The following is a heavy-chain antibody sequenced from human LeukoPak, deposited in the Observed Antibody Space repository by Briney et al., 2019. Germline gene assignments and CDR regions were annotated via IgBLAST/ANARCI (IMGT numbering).Heavy chain of an antibody. V-gene: IGHV3-21*01. CDR1: GFIFSSYG. Sequence: PGGSLRLSCAASGFIFSSYGLNWVRQAPGRGLEWVSSISSSGSDIFYADSVKGRFTISRDNAEKTLYLQMNSLRAEDTAVYYCARDGLPAARDIWGQGTMVTVSS. D-gene: IGHD6-6*01. CDR2: ISSSGSDI. CDR3: ARDGLPAARDI. J-gene: IGHJ3*02.